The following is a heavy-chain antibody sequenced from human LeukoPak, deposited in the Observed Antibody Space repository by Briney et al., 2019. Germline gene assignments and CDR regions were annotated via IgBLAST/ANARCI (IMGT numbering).Heavy chain of an antibody. J-gene: IGHJ4*02. D-gene: IGHD5-18*01. CDR2: IYYSGNT. V-gene: IGHV4-59*12. Sequence: SETLSLTCTVSGGSISGYYWSWIRQPPGKGLEWIGYIYYSGNTKYNPSLKSRVTMSVDTSKNQFFLKLFSVTAADTAVYYCARDLGGYNYGYSFDFWGQGTLVTVSS. CDR3: ARDLGGYNYGYSFDF. CDR1: GGSISGYY.